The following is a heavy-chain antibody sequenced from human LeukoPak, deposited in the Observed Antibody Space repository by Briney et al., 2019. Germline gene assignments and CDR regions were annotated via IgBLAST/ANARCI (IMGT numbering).Heavy chain of an antibody. Sequence: SETLSLTCTVSGGSISTSRYYWGWIRQPPGKGLEWIGSIYSSGSTYYNPSLKSLVTMSLDTSKNQLSLKLSSVTAADTAVYYCARGDYTSVYYDYWGQGTLVTVSS. V-gene: IGHV4-39*07. CDR3: ARGDYTSVYYDY. D-gene: IGHD2-2*02. CDR1: GGSISTSRYY. CDR2: IYSSGST. J-gene: IGHJ4*02.